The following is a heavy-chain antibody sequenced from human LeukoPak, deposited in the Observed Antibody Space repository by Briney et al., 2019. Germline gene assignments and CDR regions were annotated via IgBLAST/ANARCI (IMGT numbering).Heavy chain of an antibody. CDR3: ARVGYSSGWYSGKDY. J-gene: IGHJ4*02. D-gene: IGHD6-19*01. CDR2: ISAYNGNT. CDR1: GHTFSSYG. V-gene: IGHV1-18*01. Sequence: GASVKVSCKASGHTFSSYGIRWGRQAPGQRLEWMGWISAYNGNTNYAQKLQGRVTMTTDTSTRTAYMELRSLRSDDTAVYYCARVGYSSGWYSGKDYWGQGTLVTVSS.